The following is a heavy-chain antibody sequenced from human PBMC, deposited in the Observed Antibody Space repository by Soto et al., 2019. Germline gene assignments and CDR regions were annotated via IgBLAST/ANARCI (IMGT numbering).Heavy chain of an antibody. CDR2: INSDGSST. J-gene: IGHJ6*02. V-gene: IGHV3-74*01. Sequence: GGSLRLSCAASGFTFSTYWMHWVRQAPGKGLVWVSRINSDGSSTSHADSVKGRFTISRDNAKSTLYLQMNSLRAEDTAVYYCAREQDYGYYYGLDVWGQGTTVTVSS. CDR1: GFTFSTYW. CDR3: AREQDYGYYYGLDV. D-gene: IGHD4-17*01.